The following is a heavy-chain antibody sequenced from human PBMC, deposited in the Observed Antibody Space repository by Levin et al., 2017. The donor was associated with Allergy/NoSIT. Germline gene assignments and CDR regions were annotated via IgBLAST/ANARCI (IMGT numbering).Heavy chain of an antibody. D-gene: IGHD5-12*01. J-gene: IGHJ2*01. CDR1: GFTFSSYA. CDR2: ISYDGSNK. CDR3: ARDYMDRWLPYWYFDL. Sequence: GGSLRLSCAASGFTFSSYAMHWVRQAPGKGLEWVAVISYDGSNKYYADSVKGRFTISRDNSKNTLYLQMNSLRAEDTAVYYCARDYMDRWLPYWYFDLWGRGTLVTVSS. V-gene: IGHV3-30-3*01.